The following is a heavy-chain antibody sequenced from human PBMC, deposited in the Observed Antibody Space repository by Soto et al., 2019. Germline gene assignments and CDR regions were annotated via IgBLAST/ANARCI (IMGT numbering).Heavy chain of an antibody. Sequence: EVQLVESGGGLVQPGGSLRLSCAASGFTFSSHWLHWVRQAPGKGLVWVSRINSDGSTTNYADSVKGQFTISRDNAKNTVYLQVNRLRAEDTAVYYCERGGSGTYLLDYWGQGTLVTVSS. J-gene: IGHJ4*02. CDR3: ERGGSGTYLLDY. CDR1: GFTFSSHW. CDR2: INSDGSTT. V-gene: IGHV3-74*01. D-gene: IGHD3-10*01.